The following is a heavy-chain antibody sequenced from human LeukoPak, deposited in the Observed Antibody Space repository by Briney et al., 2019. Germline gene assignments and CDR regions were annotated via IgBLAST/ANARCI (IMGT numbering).Heavy chain of an antibody. V-gene: IGHV4-59*01. CDR3: VSSSSHYYYYYYMDV. CDR1: GGSISSYY. CDR2: IYYSGST. Sequence: SETLSLTCTVSGGSISSYYWSWIRQPPGKGLEWIGYIYYSGSTNYNPSLKSRVTISVDTSKNQFSLKLSSVTAADTAVYYCVSSSSHYYYYYYMDVWGKGTTVTVSS. J-gene: IGHJ6*03. D-gene: IGHD6-6*01.